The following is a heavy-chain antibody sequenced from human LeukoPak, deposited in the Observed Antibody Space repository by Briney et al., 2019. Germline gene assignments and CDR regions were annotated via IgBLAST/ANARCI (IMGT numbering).Heavy chain of an antibody. CDR2: MSALNGNT. V-gene: IGHV1-18*01. CDR3: ARDSALLNNGDWYGGSDY. Sequence: GAPVKVSCKASGYTFTNYGISWVRQAPGQGLEWMGWMSALNGNTNYQHKFQGRVTMTTDTSKNTAYMELRSLRSDDTAMYYCARDSALLNNGDWYGGSDYWGQGTLVTVSS. D-gene: IGHD4-17*01. J-gene: IGHJ4*02. CDR1: GYTFTNYG.